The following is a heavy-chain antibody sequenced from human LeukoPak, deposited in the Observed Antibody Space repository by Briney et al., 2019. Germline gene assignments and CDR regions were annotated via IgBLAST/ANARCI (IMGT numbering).Heavy chain of an antibody. V-gene: IGHV4-34*01. CDR2: INHSGST. J-gene: IGHJ4*02. CDR1: GGSFSGYY. CDR3: ARRKVRGALSY. D-gene: IGHD3-10*01. Sequence: PSETLSLTCAVYGGSFSGYYWSWIRQPPGKGLEWIGEINHSGSTNYNPSLKSRVTISVDTSKNQFSLKLSSVTAADTAVYYCARRKVRGALSYWGQGTLVTVSS.